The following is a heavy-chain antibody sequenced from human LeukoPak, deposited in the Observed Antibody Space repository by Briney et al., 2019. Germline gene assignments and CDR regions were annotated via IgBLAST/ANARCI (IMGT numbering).Heavy chain of an antibody. D-gene: IGHD3-10*01. V-gene: IGHV4-59*01. CDR3: ARYRPIWFGELLFDY. Sequence: SETLSLTCTVSGGSISSYYWSWIRQPPGKGLEWIGYIYYSGSTNYNPSLKSRVTISVDTSKNQFSLKLSSVTAADTAVYYCARYRPIWFGELLFDYWGQGTLVTVSS. CDR1: GGSISSYY. J-gene: IGHJ4*02. CDR2: IYYSGST.